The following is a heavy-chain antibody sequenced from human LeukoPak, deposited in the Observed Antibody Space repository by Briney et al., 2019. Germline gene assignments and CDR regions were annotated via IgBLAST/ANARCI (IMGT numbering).Heavy chain of an antibody. D-gene: IGHD6-19*01. CDR1: GYTFTSYD. Sequence: GASVKVSCKASGYTFTSYDINWVRQATGQGLEWMGWMNPNSGNTGYAQKFQGRVTMTRNTSISTAYMELSSLRSEDTAVYYCARTHSSGWNGDFIRYYYYGMDVWGQGTTATVSS. V-gene: IGHV1-8*01. CDR3: ARTHSSGWNGDFIRYYYYGMDV. CDR2: MNPNSGNT. J-gene: IGHJ6*02.